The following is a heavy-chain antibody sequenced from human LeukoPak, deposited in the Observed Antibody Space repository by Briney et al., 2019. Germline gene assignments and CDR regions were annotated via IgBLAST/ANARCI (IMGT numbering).Heavy chain of an antibody. V-gene: IGHV3-23*01. CDR2: ISGSGGST. J-gene: IGHJ3*02. CDR1: GFTFSSYA. D-gene: IGHD2-15*01. CDR3: ATDIVVVVAATGPDAFDI. Sequence: PGGSLRLSCAASGFTFSSYAMSWVRQAPGKGLEWVSAISGSGGSTYYADSVKGRFTISRDNSKNTLYLQMNSLRAEDTAVYYCATDIVVVVAATGPDAFDIRGQGTMVTVSS.